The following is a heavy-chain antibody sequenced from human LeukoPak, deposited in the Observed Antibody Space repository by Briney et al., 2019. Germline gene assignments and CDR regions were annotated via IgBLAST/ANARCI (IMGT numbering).Heavy chain of an antibody. D-gene: IGHD3-10*01. Sequence: LSETLSLTCTVSGYSISDGYLWGWIRQPPDKGLECIGKIHQSGTTYYNPSLKSRVTMSVDTSRNQFSLKLTSVTAADTAVYYCAREGSSLSYEYWGQGTLVTVSS. CDR2: IHQSGTT. CDR3: AREGSSLSYEY. V-gene: IGHV4-38-2*02. J-gene: IGHJ4*02. CDR1: GYSISDGYL.